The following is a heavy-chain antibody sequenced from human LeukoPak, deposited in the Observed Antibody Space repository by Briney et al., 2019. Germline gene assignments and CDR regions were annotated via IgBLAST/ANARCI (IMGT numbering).Heavy chain of an antibody. J-gene: IGHJ4*02. Sequence: SETLSLTCAVYGGSFSGYYWSWLRQPPGKGLEWIGEINHSGSTNYNPSLKSRVTISVDTSKNQFSLKLSSVTAADTAVYYCARAAAAAIFDYWGQGTLVTVSS. CDR1: GGSFSGYY. CDR3: ARAAAAAIFDY. D-gene: IGHD6-13*01. CDR2: INHSGST. V-gene: IGHV4-34*01.